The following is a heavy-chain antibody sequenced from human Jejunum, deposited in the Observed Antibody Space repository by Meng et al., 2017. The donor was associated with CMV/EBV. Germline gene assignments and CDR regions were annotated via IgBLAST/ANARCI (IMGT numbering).Heavy chain of an antibody. CDR2: IYYGGGAT. J-gene: IGHJ3*02. D-gene: IGHD3-22*01. CDR3: AKGVTSGSTYRAFDI. Sequence: FTFSTFAMGWVRQAPGKGLEWVSSIYYGGGATHYPDSVKGRFTISRDTSENTLYLQMSSLRVDDMALYYCAKGVTSGSTYRAFDILGQGTKVTVSS. V-gene: IGHV3-23*03. CDR1: FTFSTFA.